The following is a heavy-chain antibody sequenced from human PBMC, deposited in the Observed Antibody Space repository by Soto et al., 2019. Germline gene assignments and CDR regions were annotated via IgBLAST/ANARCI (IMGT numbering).Heavy chain of an antibody. J-gene: IGHJ4*02. CDR1: GYMFTSYW. CDR3: ARRITSSTVWDY. V-gene: IGHV5-51*01. CDR2: IHGGDSNT. Sequence: GESLKISCKGSGYMFTSYWIGWVRQMPGKGLEWMGIIHGGDSNTRYSPSFDGQVTISTDKSINTAYLQWSSLKASDTAMYYCARRITSSTVWDYWGQGSVVSVST. D-gene: IGHD3-10*01.